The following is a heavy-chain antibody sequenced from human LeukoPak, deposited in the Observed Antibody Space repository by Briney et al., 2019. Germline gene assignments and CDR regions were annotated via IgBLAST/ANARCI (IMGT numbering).Heavy chain of an antibody. CDR2: IYYSGST. CDR3: ARHPQYCSGGSCYSGVPVYYFDY. Sequence: SETLSLTCTVSGGSISSYYWSWIRKPPGKGLEWIGYIYYSGSTNYNPSLKSRVTISVDTSKNQFSLKLSSVTAADTAVYYCARHPQYCSGGSCYSGVPVYYFDYWGQGTLVTVSS. D-gene: IGHD2-15*01. CDR1: GGSISSYY. V-gene: IGHV4-59*08. J-gene: IGHJ4*02.